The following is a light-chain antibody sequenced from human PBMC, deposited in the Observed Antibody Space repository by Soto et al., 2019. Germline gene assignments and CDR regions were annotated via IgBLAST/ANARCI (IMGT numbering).Light chain of an antibody. CDR1: SGDIGGFNY. V-gene: IGLV2-14*01. J-gene: IGLJ3*02. Sequence: QSVLTQPASVSGSLGQSITICCTGTSGDIGGFNYVSWYQQHPGKAPKLIIYEVDNRPSGVSNRFSGSKSGNTASLTISGLQAEDEADYHCSSYAGGSTYWVFGGGTKVTVL. CDR3: SSYAGGSTYWV. CDR2: EVD.